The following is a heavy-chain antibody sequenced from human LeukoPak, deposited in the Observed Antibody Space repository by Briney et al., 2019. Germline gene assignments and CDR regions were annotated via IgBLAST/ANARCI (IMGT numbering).Heavy chain of an antibody. D-gene: IGHD6-13*01. CDR2: FKSKTNGGTT. Sequence: GGSLRLSCAASGFTFSNAWMNWVRQAPGEGLEWVALFKSKTNGGTTDYAAPVKGRFTISRDDSKNTLYLQMNSLRTEDTAVYYCTTIAAAGMLDYWGQGTLVTVSS. CDR3: TTIAAAGMLDY. J-gene: IGHJ4*02. CDR1: GFTFSNAW. V-gene: IGHV3-15*01.